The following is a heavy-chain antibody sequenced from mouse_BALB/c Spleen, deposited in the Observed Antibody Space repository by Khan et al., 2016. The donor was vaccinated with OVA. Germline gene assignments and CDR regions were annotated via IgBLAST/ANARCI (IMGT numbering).Heavy chain of an antibody. CDR1: GFTFSNYG. J-gene: IGHJ3*01. CDR2: ISSGGNT. V-gene: IGHV5-6-5*01. CDR3: ARDDWVVY. Sequence: EVQGVESGGGLVKPGGSLKVSCAASGFTFSNYGMSWVRQTPEKRLEWVASISSGGNTYYPDNAKGRFTISRANSRNILYLQMSSLRSEDTAMYDCARDDWVVYWGQGTLVTVSA.